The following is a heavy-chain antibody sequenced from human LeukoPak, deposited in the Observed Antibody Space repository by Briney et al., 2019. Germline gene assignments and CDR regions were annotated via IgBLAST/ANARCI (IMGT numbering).Heavy chain of an antibody. V-gene: IGHV4-59*08. CDR1: GGSVSCYY. D-gene: IGHD2-8*01. CDR3: ARLGSFCTKGVCFSEHYYYYYMDV. CDR2: IYFSGST. Sequence: SETLFLTCAVSGGSVSCYYWGLVRQPPGEGLGWSGFIYFSGSTQYTPPLKSRVAISVDRSQNQVSLRLTSVTAADTAVYFCARLGSFCTKGVCFSEHYYYYYMDVWGRGTTVTVSS. J-gene: IGHJ6*03.